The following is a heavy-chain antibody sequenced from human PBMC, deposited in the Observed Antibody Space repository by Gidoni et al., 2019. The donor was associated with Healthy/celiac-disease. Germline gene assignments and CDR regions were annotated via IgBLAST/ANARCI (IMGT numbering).Heavy chain of an antibody. V-gene: IGHV3-64D*08. J-gene: IGHJ4*02. D-gene: IGHD5-12*01. CDR3: VKDTRKGALEMATIRYFDY. CDR1: GFTFSSYA. CDR2: ISSNGGSP. Sequence: EVQLLESGGGLVQPGWPLRLSCSASGFTFSSYALHWVRQAPGKGLEYVSAISSNGGSPYYADSVKGRFTISRDNSKNTLYLQMSSLRAEDTAVYYCVKDTRKGALEMATIRYFDYWGQGTLVTVSS.